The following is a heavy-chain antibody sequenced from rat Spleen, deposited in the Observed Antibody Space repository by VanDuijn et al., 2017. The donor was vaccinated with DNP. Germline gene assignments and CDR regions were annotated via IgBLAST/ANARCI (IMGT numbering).Heavy chain of an antibody. V-gene: IGHV3-3*01. CDR3: ARLSAISTHAMDA. D-gene: IGHD1-2*01. Sequence: EVLLQESGPGLVKPSQSLSLTCSVTGFSITNNFKWSWIRKFPGNKLEWMGYVTNAGSTNYKPSLKSRISITRDTSKNQFFLQVNYVTTEDTATYYCARLSAISTHAMDAWGQGTSFTVSS. CDR2: VTNAGST. CDR1: GFSITNNFK. J-gene: IGHJ4*01.